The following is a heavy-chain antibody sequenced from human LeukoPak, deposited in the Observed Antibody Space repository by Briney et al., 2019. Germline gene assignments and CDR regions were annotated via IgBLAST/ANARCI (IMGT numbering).Heavy chain of an antibody. CDR2: IYYSGST. J-gene: IGHJ6*03. D-gene: IGHD2-2*01. CDR3: ARVGYDIVVVPVAILYYYYYYMDV. CDR1: GGSISSGDYY. Sequence: PSETLSLTCTVSGGSISSGDYYWSWIRQPPGKGLVLIGYIYYSGSTYYNPSLKSRVTISVDTSKNQFSLKLSSVTAADTAVYYCARVGYDIVVVPVAILYYYYYYMDVWGKGTTVTVSS. V-gene: IGHV4-30-4*08.